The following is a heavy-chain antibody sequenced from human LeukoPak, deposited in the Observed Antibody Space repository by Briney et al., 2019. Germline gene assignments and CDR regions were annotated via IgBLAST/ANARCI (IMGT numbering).Heavy chain of an antibody. D-gene: IGHD3-22*01. Sequence: GGSLRLSCAASGFTFSSYGMHWVRQAPRKGREWVAFIRYDESNKYYADSVKCRFTISRDNSKNTLYLQMNSQRAEDRPVYYCAKGHAYYYDSSGYPDAFDIWGQGTMVTVSS. V-gene: IGHV3-30*02. CDR3: AKGHAYYYDSSGYPDAFDI. CDR1: GFTFSSYG. J-gene: IGHJ3*02. CDR2: IRYDESNK.